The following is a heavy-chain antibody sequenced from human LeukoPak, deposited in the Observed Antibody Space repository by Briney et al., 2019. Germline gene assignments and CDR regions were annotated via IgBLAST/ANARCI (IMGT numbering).Heavy chain of an antibody. CDR2: IYYSGST. CDR3: ARNYGGKKGWGYYFDY. J-gene: IGHJ4*02. D-gene: IGHD4-23*01. V-gene: IGHV4-39*07. CDR1: GGSISSSSYY. Sequence: PSETLSLTCTVSGGSISSSSYYWGWIRQPPGKGLEWIGSIYYSGSTYYNPSLKSRVTISVDTSKNQFSLKLSSVTAADTAVYYCARNYGGKKGWGYYFDYWGQGTLVTVSS.